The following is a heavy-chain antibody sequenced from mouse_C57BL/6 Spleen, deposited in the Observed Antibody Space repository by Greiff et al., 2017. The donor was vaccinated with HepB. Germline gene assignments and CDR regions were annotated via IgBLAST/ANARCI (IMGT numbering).Heavy chain of an antibody. CDR3: VRQEVLRDYFDY. CDR1: GFSFNTYA. Sequence: EVMLVESGGGLVQPKGSLKLSCAASGFSFNTYAMNWVRQAPGKGLEWVARIRSKSNNYATYYADSVKDRFTISRDDSESMLYLQMNNLKTEDTAMYYCVRQEVLRDYFDYWGQGTTLTVSS. J-gene: IGHJ2*01. V-gene: IGHV10-1*01. D-gene: IGHD1-1*01. CDR2: IRSKSNNYAT.